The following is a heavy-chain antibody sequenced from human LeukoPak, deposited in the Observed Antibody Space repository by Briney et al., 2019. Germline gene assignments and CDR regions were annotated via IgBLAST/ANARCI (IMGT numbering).Heavy chain of an antibody. CDR3: ATGELVVPAAIRSDYYYYYYMDV. D-gene: IGHD2-2*02. J-gene: IGHJ6*03. CDR1: GGTFSSYA. Sequence: SVKVSCKASGGTFSSYAISWVRQAPGQGLEWMGGIIPIFGTANYAQKFQGRVTITADESTSTAYMELSSLRSEDTAVYYCATGELVVPAAIRSDYYYYYYMDVWGKGTTVTVSS. CDR2: IIPIFGTA. V-gene: IGHV1-69*13.